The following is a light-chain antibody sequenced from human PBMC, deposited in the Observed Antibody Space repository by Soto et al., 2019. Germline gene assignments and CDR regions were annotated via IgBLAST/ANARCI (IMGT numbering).Light chain of an antibody. CDR1: SSNIGRDP. CDR3: TSFAPGRIYV. Sequence: QSVLTQPPSASGTPGQRVTISCSGSSSNIGRDPVNWYQELPGTAPKLLIYDNNQRPSGVPDRFSGSKSGTSASLTISGLQAEDEGDYYCTSFAPGRIYVFGSGTKVTVL. V-gene: IGLV1-44*01. CDR2: DNN. J-gene: IGLJ1*01.